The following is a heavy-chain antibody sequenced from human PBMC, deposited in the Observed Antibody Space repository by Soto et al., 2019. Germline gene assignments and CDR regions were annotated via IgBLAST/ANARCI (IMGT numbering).Heavy chain of an antibody. V-gene: IGHV4-59*01. CDR3: AREIRYYDFWSGPLTLYSDYYYGMDV. CDR2: ISYSGST. Sequence: SETLSLTCTVSGGSISSYYWSWLRQPPGQGLEWIGYISYSGSTNYNPSLKSRVTISVDTSKTQFSLKLSSVTAADTAVYYCAREIRYYDFWSGPLTLYSDYYYGMDVWGQGTTVTVSS. D-gene: IGHD3-3*01. CDR1: GGSISSYY. J-gene: IGHJ6*02.